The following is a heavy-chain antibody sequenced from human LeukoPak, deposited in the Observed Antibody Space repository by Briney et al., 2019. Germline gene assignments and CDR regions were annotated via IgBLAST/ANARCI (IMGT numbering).Heavy chain of an antibody. CDR3: AKPSSIVIVPTALQRSLDY. CDR2: ISGSGGTT. D-gene: IGHD2/OR15-2a*01. J-gene: IGHJ4*02. CDR1: GFTFRNYA. Sequence: GGSLRLSCTASGFTFRNYAMTWVRRAPGKGLGWVSTISGSGGTTYYADSVKGRLSISRDNSKNTLSLQMNSLRAEDTAVYYCAKPSSIVIVPTALQRSLDYWGQGALVTVSS. V-gene: IGHV3-23*01.